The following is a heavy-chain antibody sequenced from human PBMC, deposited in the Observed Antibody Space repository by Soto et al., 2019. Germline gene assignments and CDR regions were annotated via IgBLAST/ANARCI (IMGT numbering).Heavy chain of an antibody. J-gene: IGHJ4*02. Sequence: WETLSLTCTVSGGSISSYYWSWIRQPPGKGLEWIGYIYYSGSTNYNPSLKSRVTISVDTSKNQFSLKLSSVTAADTAVYYCASGRDGYNSPFDYWGQGTLVTGSS. D-gene: IGHD5-12*01. CDR2: IYYSGST. V-gene: IGHV4-59*01. CDR3: ASGRDGYNSPFDY. CDR1: GGSISSYY.